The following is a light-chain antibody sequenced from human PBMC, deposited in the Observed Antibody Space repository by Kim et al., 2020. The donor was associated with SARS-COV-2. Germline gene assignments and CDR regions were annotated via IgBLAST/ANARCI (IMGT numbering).Light chain of an antibody. J-gene: IGLJ2*01. CDR1: SLRSYD. CDR2: AIK. CDR3: NSRNRSGNFVI. V-gene: IGLV3-19*01. Sequence: LGQTVRITCHGDSLRSYDASWYQHKPRQATLLVIYAIKNRPSGIPSRLSGSNSGGAASLSFPGAQWEEEADYYSNSRNRSGNFVIFGGGTQLTFL.